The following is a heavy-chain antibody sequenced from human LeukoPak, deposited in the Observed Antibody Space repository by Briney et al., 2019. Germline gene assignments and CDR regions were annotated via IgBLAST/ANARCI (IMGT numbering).Heavy chain of an antibody. CDR3: ARDDGRINYYGSGSYYN. D-gene: IGHD3-10*01. J-gene: IGHJ4*02. CDR2: IIPIFGTA. Sequence: ASVKVSCKASGYTFTSYGISWVRQAPGQGLEWMGGIIPIFGTANYAQKFQGRVTITADKSTSTAYMELSSLRSEDTAVYYCARDDGRINYYGSGSYYNWGQGTLVTVSS. V-gene: IGHV1-69*06. CDR1: GYTFTSYG.